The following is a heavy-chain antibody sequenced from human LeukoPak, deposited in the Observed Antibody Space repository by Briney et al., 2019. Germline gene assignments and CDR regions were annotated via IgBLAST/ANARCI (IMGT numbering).Heavy chain of an antibody. Sequence: GGSLRLSCAASGFTFSSYSMNWVRQAPGKGLEWVAVISYDGSNKYFADSVKGRFTISRDNSKNTLYLQMNSLRAEDTAVYYCAKVRGVIRASYFDYWGQGILVTVSS. CDR1: GFTFSSYS. D-gene: IGHD3-10*01. J-gene: IGHJ4*02. CDR3: AKVRGVIRASYFDY. CDR2: ISYDGSNK. V-gene: IGHV3-30*18.